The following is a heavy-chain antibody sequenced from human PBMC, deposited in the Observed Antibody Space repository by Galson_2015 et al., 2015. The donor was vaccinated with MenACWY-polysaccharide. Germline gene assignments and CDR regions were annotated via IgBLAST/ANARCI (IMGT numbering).Heavy chain of an antibody. D-gene: IGHD4-11*01. CDR3: ARRATGRGHPSNWLAL. Sequence: SLRLSCAASGFSFNTFAMHWIRQAPGRGPEWVAVIWYDGSNRYFADSVKGRFTISRDNANNTLYLQMNSLRAADTAVYYCARRATGRGHPSNWLALWGQGTLVAVSS. CDR2: IWYDGSNR. V-gene: IGHV3-33*01. J-gene: IGHJ1*01. CDR1: GFSFNTFA.